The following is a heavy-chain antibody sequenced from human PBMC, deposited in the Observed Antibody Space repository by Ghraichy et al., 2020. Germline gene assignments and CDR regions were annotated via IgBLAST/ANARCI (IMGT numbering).Heavy chain of an antibody. CDR1: GFSVSSSY. Sequence: LTCAASGFSVSSSYMSWVRQAPGKGLEWVSVIERGDTTYYADSVKGRFTISRDNSKNTLSLEMNSLRAEDTAVYYCARDGDDDALDIWGQGTMVTVSS. CDR3: ARDGDDDALDI. D-gene: IGHD7-27*01. J-gene: IGHJ3*02. V-gene: IGHV3-53*01. CDR2: IERGDTT.